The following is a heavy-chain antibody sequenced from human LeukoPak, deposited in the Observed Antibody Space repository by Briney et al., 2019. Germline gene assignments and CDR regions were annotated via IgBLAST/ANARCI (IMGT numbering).Heavy chain of an antibody. J-gene: IGHJ3*02. CDR1: GGSISSSSYY. CDR3: ASALLNYYYDSSGLQFDAFDI. V-gene: IGHV4-39*07. Sequence: SETLSLTCTVSGGSISSSSYYWGWIRQPPGKGLEWIGSIYYSGSTYYNPSLKSRVTISVDTSKNQFSLKLSSVTAADTAVYYCASALLNYYYDSSGLQFDAFDIWGQGTMVTVSS. D-gene: IGHD3-22*01. CDR2: IYYSGST.